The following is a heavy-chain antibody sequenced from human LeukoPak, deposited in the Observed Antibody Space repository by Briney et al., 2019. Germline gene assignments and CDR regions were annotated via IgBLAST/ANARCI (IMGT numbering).Heavy chain of an antibody. CDR1: GFSFSSYG. CDR3: AKGPLIEVAGTTWDY. CDR2: IRYDGSNK. D-gene: IGHD6-19*01. V-gene: IGHV3-30*02. J-gene: IGHJ4*02. Sequence: GGSLRLSCAASGFSFSSYGMHWVRQAPGKGLEWVAFIRYDGSNKYYADSVKGRFTISRDNSKNTLYLQMNSLRAEDAAVYYCAKGPLIEVAGTTWDYWGQGTLVTVSS.